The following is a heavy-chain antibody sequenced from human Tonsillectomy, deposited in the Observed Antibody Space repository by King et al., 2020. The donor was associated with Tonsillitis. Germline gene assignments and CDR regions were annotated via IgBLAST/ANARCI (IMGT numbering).Heavy chain of an antibody. D-gene: IGHD4-23*01. CDR2: IRFDGSNK. CDR3: AKDAHPDYGGDSRAWYFDN. CDR1: QFTFSTYG. Sequence: QLVQSGGGVVQPGGSLRLSCAASQFTFSTYGMHWVRQTPGKGLEWVAFIRFDGSNKFYANSVKGRFTISRENSKNTLYLQMNGLRAEDTAVYYCAKDAHPDYGGDSRAWYFDNWGQGTLVTVSS. J-gene: IGHJ4*02. V-gene: IGHV3-30*02.